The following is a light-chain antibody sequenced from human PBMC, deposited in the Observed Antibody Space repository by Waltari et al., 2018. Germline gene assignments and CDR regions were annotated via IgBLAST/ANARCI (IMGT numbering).Light chain of an antibody. CDR1: QSVNSW. J-gene: IGKJ2*01. V-gene: IGKV1-5*03. Sequence: DIQMTQSPSTLSASIGDRVTITCRASQSVNSWLAWYQQKTGKAPKPLTYKASNLDSGVPSRFSGGGSGTEFTLTISSLQPDDFATYYCQKSYNSPYTFGQGTKLEIK. CDR3: QKSYNSPYT. CDR2: KAS.